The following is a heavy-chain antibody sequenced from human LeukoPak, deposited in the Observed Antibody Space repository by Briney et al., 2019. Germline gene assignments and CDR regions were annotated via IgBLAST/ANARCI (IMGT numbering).Heavy chain of an antibody. CDR3: AREVYYGSGSYFYFDY. D-gene: IGHD3-10*01. V-gene: IGHV4-4*07. CDR1: GGSINSYY. CDR2: IYTSGST. J-gene: IGHJ4*02. Sequence: SETLSLTCTVSGGSINSYYWSWIRQPAGKGLEWIGRIYTSGSTNYNPSLKSRVTMSVDTSKNQFPLKLSSVTAADTAVYYCAREVYYGSGSYFYFDYWGQGTLVTVSS.